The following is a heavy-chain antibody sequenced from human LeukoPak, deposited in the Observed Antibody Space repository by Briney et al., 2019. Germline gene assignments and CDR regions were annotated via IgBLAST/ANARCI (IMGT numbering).Heavy chain of an antibody. V-gene: IGHV1-8*01. Sequence: ASVKVSCKASGYTFTSYDINWVRQATGQGLEWMGWMNPNSGNTGYAQKFQGRVTMTRNTSISTAYMELSSLRSEDTAVYYCARFANVAYYDFWSGYYRNWFDPWGQGTLVTVSS. D-gene: IGHD3-3*01. CDR1: GYTFTSYD. J-gene: IGHJ5*02. CDR2: MNPNSGNT. CDR3: ARFANVAYYDFWSGYYRNWFDP.